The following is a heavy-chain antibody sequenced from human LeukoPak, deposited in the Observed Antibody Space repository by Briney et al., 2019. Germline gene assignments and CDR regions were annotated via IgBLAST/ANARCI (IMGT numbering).Heavy chain of an antibody. D-gene: IGHD3-16*01. CDR1: GGSFSGFY. J-gene: IGHJ4*02. Sequence: SETVSPTCTVSGGSFSGFYWSWIRQPPGKGLEWIGYVDNSAITYTNPSLKSRVTIFLDTSKKQVSLKLSSVTAADTAVYFCARHGGGYSFDYWGQGTLVTVSS. CDR2: VDNSAIT. CDR3: ARHGGGYSFDY. V-gene: IGHV4-59*08.